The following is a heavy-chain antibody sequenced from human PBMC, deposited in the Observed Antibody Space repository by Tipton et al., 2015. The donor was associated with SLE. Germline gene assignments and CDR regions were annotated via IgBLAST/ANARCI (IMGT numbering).Heavy chain of an antibody. CDR1: GGSISSGSYY. V-gene: IGHV4-61*09. CDR3: ATALAAAGTYAFDI. D-gene: IGHD6-13*01. CDR2: IYTSGST. J-gene: IGHJ3*02. Sequence: TLSLTCTVSGGSISSGSYYWSWIRPPAGKGLEWIGHIYTSGSTNYNPSLKSRVTISVDTSKNQFSLKLSSVTAADTAVYYCATALAAAGTYAFDIWGQGTMVTVSS.